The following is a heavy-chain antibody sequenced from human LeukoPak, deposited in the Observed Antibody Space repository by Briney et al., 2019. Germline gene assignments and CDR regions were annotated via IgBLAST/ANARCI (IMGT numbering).Heavy chain of an antibody. CDR2: IYYSGST. J-gene: IGHJ5*02. D-gene: IGHD6-19*01. Sequence: PSETLSPTCTVAGGSISSSSYYWGWIRQPPGKGLEWIGSIYYSGSTYYNPSLKSRVTISVDTSKNQFSLKLSSVTAADTAVYYCARDPGAVAGPSYNWFDPWGQGTLVTVSS. V-gene: IGHV4-39*02. CDR1: GGSISSSSYY. CDR3: ARDPGAVAGPSYNWFDP.